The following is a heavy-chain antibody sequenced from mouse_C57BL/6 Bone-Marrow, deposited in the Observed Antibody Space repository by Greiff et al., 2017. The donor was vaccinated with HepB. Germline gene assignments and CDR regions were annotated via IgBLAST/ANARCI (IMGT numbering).Heavy chain of an antibody. V-gene: IGHV2-5*01. CDR3: ASYDGYYGWYFDV. CDR2: IWRGGST. J-gene: IGHJ1*03. CDR1: GFSLTSYG. Sequence: QVQLQQSGPGLVQPSQSLSITCTVSGFSLTSYGVHWVRQSPGKGLEWLGVIWRGGSTDYNAAFMSRLSITKDNSKSQVIFKMNSLQADDTAIYYCASYDGYYGWYFDVWGTGTTVTVSS. D-gene: IGHD2-3*01.